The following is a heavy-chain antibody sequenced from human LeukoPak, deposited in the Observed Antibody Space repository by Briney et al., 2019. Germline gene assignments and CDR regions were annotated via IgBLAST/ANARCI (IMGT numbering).Heavy chain of an antibody. Sequence: SEALSLTCTVSGGSMSTYYWSWIRQPPGKGLEWIGYIYDNGYTHYNPSLKSRVSISLDASKSQFSLNLSSVTAADTAVYYCARRAFGGVIAANWFDPWGQGTLVTVSS. J-gene: IGHJ5*02. V-gene: IGHV4-59*08. D-gene: IGHD3-16*02. CDR1: GGSMSTYY. CDR2: IYDNGYT. CDR3: ARRAFGGVIAANWFDP.